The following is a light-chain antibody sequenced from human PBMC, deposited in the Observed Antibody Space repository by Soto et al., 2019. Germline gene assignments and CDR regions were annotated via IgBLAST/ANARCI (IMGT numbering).Light chain of an antibody. CDR1: QSISSG. CDR2: DAS. V-gene: IGKV1-5*01. J-gene: IGKJ1*01. Sequence: DIQMTQYPSTLSASVGDRVTITCRASQSISSGLAWYKQKPGKAPTLLIYDASSLESGVPSSFSGSGSATEFTLTISRLKPDDSATYYCQQYNTHWTFGQGTKVDIK. CDR3: QQYNTHWT.